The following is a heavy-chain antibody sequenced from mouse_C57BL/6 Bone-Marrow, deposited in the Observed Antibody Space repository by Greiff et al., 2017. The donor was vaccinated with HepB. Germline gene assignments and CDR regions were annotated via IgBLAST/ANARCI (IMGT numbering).Heavy chain of an antibody. CDR3: ARAGYY. D-gene: IGHD2-2*01. Sequence: EVKLMESGGGLVQPGGSLKLSCAASGFTFSDYYMYWVRQTPEKRLEWVAYISNGGGSTYYPDTVKGRFTISRDNAKNTLYLQMSRLKSEDTAMYYCARAGYYWGQGTSVTVSS. CDR1: GFTFSDYY. J-gene: IGHJ4*01. V-gene: IGHV5-12*01. CDR2: ISNGGGST.